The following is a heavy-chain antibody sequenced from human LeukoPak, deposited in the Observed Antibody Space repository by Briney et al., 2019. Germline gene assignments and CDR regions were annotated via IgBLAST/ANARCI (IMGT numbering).Heavy chain of an antibody. CDR1: GFTFSDYY. J-gene: IGHJ5*02. V-gene: IGHV3-11*05. D-gene: IGHD3-9*01. CDR3: ARDLTPYDILTSWFDP. CDR2: ISSSSSYT. Sequence: PGGSLRLSCAASGFTFSDYYMSWIRQAPGKGLEWVSYISSSSSYTNYADSVKGRFTISRDNTKNSLYLQMNSLRAEDTAVYYCARDLTPYDILTSWFDPRGQGTLVTVSS.